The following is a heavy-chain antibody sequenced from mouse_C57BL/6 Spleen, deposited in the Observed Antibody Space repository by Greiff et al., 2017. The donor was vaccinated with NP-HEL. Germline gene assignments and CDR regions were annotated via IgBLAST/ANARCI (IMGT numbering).Heavy chain of an antibody. D-gene: IGHD1-1*01. V-gene: IGHV5-17*01. Sequence: VQLKESGGGLVKPGGSLKLSCAASGFTFSDYGMHWVRQAPEKGLEWVAYISSGSSTIYYADPVKGRFTISRENAKNTLFLQMTSLRSEDTAMYYCARKATVVDGYAMDYLGQGTSVTVSS. CDR1: GFTFSDYG. J-gene: IGHJ4*01. CDR3: ARKATVVDGYAMDY. CDR2: ISSGSSTI.